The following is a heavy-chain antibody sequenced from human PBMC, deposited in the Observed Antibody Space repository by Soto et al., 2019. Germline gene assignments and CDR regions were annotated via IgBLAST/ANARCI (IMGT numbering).Heavy chain of an antibody. J-gene: IGHJ4*02. Sequence: SETLSLTCTVSGGSISSSSYYWGWIRQPPGKGLEWIGSIYYSGSTYYNPSLKSRVTISVDTSKNQFSLKLSSATAADTAVYYCATYYSSSWSFDYRGQGTLVTVSS. CDR3: ATYYSSSWSFDY. V-gene: IGHV4-39*01. CDR1: GGSISSSSYY. CDR2: IYYSGST. D-gene: IGHD6-13*01.